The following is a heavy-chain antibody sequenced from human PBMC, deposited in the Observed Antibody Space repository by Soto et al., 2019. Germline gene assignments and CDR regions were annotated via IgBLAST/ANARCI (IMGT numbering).Heavy chain of an antibody. CDR3: AREGGESSDGLYYFDS. Sequence: QVQLQESGPGLVKPSQTLSLTCTVSGGSTSSDNYWSWIRQPPGKGLEWIGHIYYSGNTDHNPSLKSQLAISIDTSKNQLSLKLGSVTAADTAVYFCAREGGESSDGLYYFDSWGQGSLVTVSS. CDR1: GGSTSSDNY. J-gene: IGHJ4*02. D-gene: IGHD3-16*01. V-gene: IGHV4-30-4*01. CDR2: IYYSGNT.